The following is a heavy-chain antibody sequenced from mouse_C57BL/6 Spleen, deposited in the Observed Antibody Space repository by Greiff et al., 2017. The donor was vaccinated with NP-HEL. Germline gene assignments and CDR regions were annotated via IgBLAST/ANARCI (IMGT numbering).Heavy chain of an antibody. CDR2: ISSGSSTI. CDR1: GFTFSDYG. V-gene: IGHV5-17*01. CDR3: ARRPGSSYGYFDV. Sequence: EVHLVESGGGLVKPGGSLKLSCAASGFTFSDYGMHWVRQAPEKGLEWVAYISSGSSTIYYADTVKGRFTISRDNAKNTLFLQMTSLRSEDTAMYYCARRPGSSYGYFDVWGTGTTVTVSS. J-gene: IGHJ1*03. D-gene: IGHD1-1*01.